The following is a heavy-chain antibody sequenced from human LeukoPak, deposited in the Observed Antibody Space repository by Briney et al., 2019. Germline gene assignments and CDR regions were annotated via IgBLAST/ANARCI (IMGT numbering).Heavy chain of an antibody. D-gene: IGHD2-2*01. CDR3: VKEHCSSTSCFYFDY. J-gene: IGHJ4*02. V-gene: IGHV3-64D*06. CDR1: GFTFSNFG. Sequence: GGSLRLFCSASGFTFSNFGMHWVRQAPGKGLEYVSAISGNGGSTHYADSVKGRFTISRDNTKNTLYLQMTSLKAEDTAVYYCVKEHCSSTSCFYFDYWGQGTLVTVSS. CDR2: ISGNGGST.